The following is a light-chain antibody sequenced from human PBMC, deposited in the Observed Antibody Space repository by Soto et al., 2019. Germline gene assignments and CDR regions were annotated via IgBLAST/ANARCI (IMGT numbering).Light chain of an antibody. Sequence: DIQMTQSPSSLSASVGDRVTITCRASQSISTYLNWYQQQPGKAPTVLIYGASNLQSGVPSRFSGSGSGTAFTLTINSLHPEDFATYYCQQSHTIPAWTFGQGTKVEIK. CDR1: QSISTY. CDR2: GAS. V-gene: IGKV1-39*01. CDR3: QQSHTIPAWT. J-gene: IGKJ1*01.